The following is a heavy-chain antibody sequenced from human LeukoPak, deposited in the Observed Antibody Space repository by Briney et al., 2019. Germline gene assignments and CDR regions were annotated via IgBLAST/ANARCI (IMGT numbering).Heavy chain of an antibody. J-gene: IGHJ6*03. Sequence: SETLSLTCTVSGGSISSYYWTWIRQPAGKGLEWIGRIYTSGSTNYNPSLKSRVTMSVDTSKNRFSLKLSSVTAADTAVYYCARAQPFSIAAAKVTYYYYMDVWGKGTTVTVSS. CDR1: GGSISSYY. V-gene: IGHV4-4*07. CDR2: IYTSGST. D-gene: IGHD6-13*01. CDR3: ARAQPFSIAAAKVTYYYYMDV.